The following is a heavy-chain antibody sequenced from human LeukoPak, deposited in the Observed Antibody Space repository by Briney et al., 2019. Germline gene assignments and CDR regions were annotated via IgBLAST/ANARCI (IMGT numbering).Heavy chain of an antibody. D-gene: IGHD3-22*01. CDR3: ARRAGDYSHPYDY. J-gene: IGHJ4*02. Sequence: GGSLRLSCTVSGFTVSSNSMSWVRQAPGKGLEWVSFIYSGGNTHNSDSVKGRFTISRDNSKNTLYLQMNTLRAEDTAVYYCARRAGDYSHPYDYWGQGTLVTVSS. CDR2: IYSGGNT. V-gene: IGHV3-53*01. CDR1: GFTVSSNS.